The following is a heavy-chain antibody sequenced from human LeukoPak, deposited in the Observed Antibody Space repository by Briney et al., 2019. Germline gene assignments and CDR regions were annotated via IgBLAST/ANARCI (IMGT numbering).Heavy chain of an antibody. D-gene: IGHD3-16*01. J-gene: IGHJ4*02. CDR3: TTGLMVTFFDY. CDR2: IKSKTDGGTT. Sequence: GGSLRLSCAASGHTFSNAWMTWVRQAPGKGLEWVGRIKSKTDGGTTDYAAHVKGRFIISRDDSKNMVNLQMNSLKTEDTAVYYCTTGLMVTFFDYWGLGTLVTVSS. V-gene: IGHV3-15*01. CDR1: GHTFSNAW.